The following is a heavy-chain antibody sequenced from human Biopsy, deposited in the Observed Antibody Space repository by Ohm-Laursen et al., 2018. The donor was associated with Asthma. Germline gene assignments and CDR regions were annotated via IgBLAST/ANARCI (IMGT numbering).Heavy chain of an antibody. CDR2: ILTKFDIT. CDR1: GGSFSNFA. D-gene: IGHD3-22*01. V-gene: IGHV1-69*04. CDR3: ARSYDTDSYPVLVLDY. Sequence: GSSVKVSCKASGGSFSNFAFSWVRQAPGHGLEWMGTILTKFDITSYAEKFQGRVTITADKSTSTTYMELSRLRSEDTAVYYCARSYDTDSYPVLVLDYWGQGTLATVSS. J-gene: IGHJ4*02.